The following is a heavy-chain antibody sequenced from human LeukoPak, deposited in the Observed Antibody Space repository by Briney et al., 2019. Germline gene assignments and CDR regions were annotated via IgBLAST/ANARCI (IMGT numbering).Heavy chain of an antibody. CDR3: AKDYCSSTSCIPGDYYYYYMDV. CDR2: IRYDGSNK. J-gene: IGHJ6*03. D-gene: IGHD2-2*01. V-gene: IGHV3-30*02. Sequence: AGGSLRLSCAASGFTFSSYGMHWVRQAPGKGLKWVAFIRYDGSNKYYADSVKGRFTISRDNSKNTLYLQMNSLGAEDTAVYYCAKDYCSSTSCIPGDYYYYYMDVWGKGTTVTVSS. CDR1: GFTFSSYG.